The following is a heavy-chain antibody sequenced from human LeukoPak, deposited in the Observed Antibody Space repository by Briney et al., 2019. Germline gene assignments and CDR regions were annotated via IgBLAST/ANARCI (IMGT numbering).Heavy chain of an antibody. CDR1: GGTFSSYA. J-gene: IGHJ3*02. D-gene: IGHD2-15*01. V-gene: IGHV1-69*01. Sequence: SSVKVSCKASGGTFSSYAISWVRQAPGQGLEWMGGIIPVFGTANYAQKFQGRVTITADESTSTAYMELSSLRSEDTAVYYCARDRVVGLGIDNAFDIWGHGTMVTVSS. CDR3: ARDRVVGLGIDNAFDI. CDR2: IIPVFGTA.